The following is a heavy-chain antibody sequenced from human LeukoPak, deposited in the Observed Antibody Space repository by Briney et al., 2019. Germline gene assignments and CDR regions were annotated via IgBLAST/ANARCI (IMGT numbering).Heavy chain of an antibody. CDR2: IYTSGST. CDR3: ARFKQQLVLYAFDI. V-gene: IGHV4-4*07. D-gene: IGHD6-13*01. CDR1: GGSISSYY. Sequence: SETLSLTCTVSGGSISSYYWSWIRQPAGKGLEWIGRIYTSGSTNYNPSLKSRVTMSVDTSKNQFSLKLSSVTAADTAVYYCARFKQQLVLYAFDIWGQGTMVTVSS. J-gene: IGHJ3*02.